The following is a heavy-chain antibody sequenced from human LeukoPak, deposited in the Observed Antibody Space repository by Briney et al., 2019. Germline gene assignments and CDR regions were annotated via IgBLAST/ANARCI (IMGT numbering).Heavy chain of an antibody. CDR1: GYTVTSYG. J-gene: IGHJ4*02. V-gene: IGHV1-18*01. D-gene: IGHD3-22*01. Sequence: GASVKVSCKASGYTVTSYGISWGRQAPGQGLEWRGWISAYNGNTNYAQKLQGRVTMTTDASTSTAYMELRSLRSDDTAVYYCARSSITMIVVALDYWGQGTLVTVSS. CDR2: ISAYNGNT. CDR3: ARSSITMIVVALDY.